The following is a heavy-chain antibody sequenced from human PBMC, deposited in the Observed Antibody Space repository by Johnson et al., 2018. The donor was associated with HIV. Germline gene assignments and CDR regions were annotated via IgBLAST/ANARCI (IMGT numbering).Heavy chain of an antibody. CDR1: GLTFDDYG. J-gene: IGHJ3*02. Sequence: VLLVESGGGVVRPGGSLRLSCAASGLTFDDYGMSWVRQVPGKGLEWVSGINWNGGSPGYADSVTGRFPISRDNSKNTLYLQMTSLRAEDTAVYYCARRIVQGVIITSGAFDIWGQGTMVTVSS. V-gene: IGHV3-20*04. CDR3: ARRIVQGVIITSGAFDI. D-gene: IGHD3-10*01. CDR2: INWNGGSP.